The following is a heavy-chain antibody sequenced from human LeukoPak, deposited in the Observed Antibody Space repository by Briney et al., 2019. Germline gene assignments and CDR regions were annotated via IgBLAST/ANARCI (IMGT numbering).Heavy chain of an antibody. V-gene: IGHV3-23*01. Sequence: GGSLRLSCAASGVTFSSYAMSWVRQAPGKGLEWVSAIIGSGGGTFYADSVKGRFTISRDNSRNTLYLQMNSLRAEDTAVYYCAKENRNYVFYDYWGQGTLVTVSS. CDR1: GVTFSSYA. CDR2: IIGSGGGT. CDR3: AKENRNYVFYDY. J-gene: IGHJ4*02. D-gene: IGHD1-7*01.